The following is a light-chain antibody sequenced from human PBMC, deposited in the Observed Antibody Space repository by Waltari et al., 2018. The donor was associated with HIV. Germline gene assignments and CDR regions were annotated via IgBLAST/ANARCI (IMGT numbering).Light chain of an antibody. Sequence: SALTQPAPASGSPGPALTLACAGSSRHVGRYNIVAWYQPPPATAPKLMIYEDDQRPSGVSNRFSGSKSGNTASLTISGLQAEDEADYYYCSYAGSTTWLFGGGTKLTVL. V-gene: IGLV2-23*01. CDR3: CSYAGSTTWL. CDR2: EDD. CDR1: SRHVGRYNI. J-gene: IGLJ3*02.